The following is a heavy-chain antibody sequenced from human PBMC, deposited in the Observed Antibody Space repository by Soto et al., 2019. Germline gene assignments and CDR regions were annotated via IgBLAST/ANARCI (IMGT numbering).Heavy chain of an antibody. CDR3: ARDKSDIAAAGTRHYYYGMDV. D-gene: IGHD6-13*01. CDR2: IWYDGSNK. CDR1: GFTFSSYG. V-gene: IGHV3-33*01. Sequence: VGSLRLSCAASGFTFSSYGMHWVRQAPGKGLEWVAVIWYDGSNKYYADSVKGRFTISRDNSKNTLYLQMNSLRAEDTAVYYCARDKSDIAAAGTRHYYYGMDVWGQGTTVTVSS. J-gene: IGHJ6*02.